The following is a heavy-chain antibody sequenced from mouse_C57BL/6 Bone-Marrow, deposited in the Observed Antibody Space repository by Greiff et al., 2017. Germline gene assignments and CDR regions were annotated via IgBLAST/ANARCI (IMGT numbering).Heavy chain of an antibody. J-gene: IGHJ2*01. CDR1: GYTFTSYW. CDR2: IDPSDSYT. V-gene: IGHV1-69*01. Sequence: VQLQQPGAELVMPGASVKLSCKASGYTFTSYWMHWVKQRPGQGLEWIGEIDPSDSYTNYNQKFKGKSTLTVDKSSSTAYMQLSSLTSADSAVYYCATTGFDYWGQGTTLTVSS. CDR3: ATTGFDY. D-gene: IGHD4-1*02.